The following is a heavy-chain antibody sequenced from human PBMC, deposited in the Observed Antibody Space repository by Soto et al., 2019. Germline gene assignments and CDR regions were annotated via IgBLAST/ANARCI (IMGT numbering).Heavy chain of an antibody. J-gene: IGHJ3*02. CDR2: ISGSGGST. CDR1: GFTFSSYA. V-gene: IGHV3-23*01. CDR3: AKRYSHSYYYDSSGYYHGGAFDI. Sequence: QAGGSLRLSCAASGFTFSSYAMSWVRQAPGKGLEWVSAISGSGGSTYYADSVKGRFTISRDNSKNTLYLQMNSLRAEDTAVYYCAKRYSHSYYYDSSGYYHGGAFDIWGQGTMVTVSS. D-gene: IGHD3-22*01.